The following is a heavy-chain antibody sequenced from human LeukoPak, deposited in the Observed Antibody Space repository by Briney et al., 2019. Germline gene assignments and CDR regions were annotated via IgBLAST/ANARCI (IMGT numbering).Heavy chain of an antibody. CDR3: AKVPARLVGATSYFDY. V-gene: IGHV3-23*01. D-gene: IGHD1-26*01. CDR2: ISGSGGST. J-gene: IGHJ4*02. Sequence: GGSLRLSCAASGFTFSSYAMSWVRQAPGKGLEWVSAISGSGGSTYYADSVKGRFTISRDNSKNTLYLQVNSLRAEDTAVYYCAKVPARLVGATSYFDYWGQGTLVTVSS. CDR1: GFTFSSYA.